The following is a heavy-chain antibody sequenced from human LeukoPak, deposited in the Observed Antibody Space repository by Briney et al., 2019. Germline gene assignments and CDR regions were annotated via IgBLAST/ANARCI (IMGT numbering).Heavy chain of an antibody. Sequence: PGGSLRLSCAASGFTFSSYEMNWVRQAPGKGLEWVSAISGSGGSTYYADSVKGRFTITRDNSKNTLYLQMNSLRAEDTAVYYCAKRLSTMVRGVIGYFDYWGQGTLVTVSS. CDR3: AKRLSTMVRGVIGYFDY. J-gene: IGHJ4*02. CDR2: ISGSGGST. CDR1: GFTFSSYE. V-gene: IGHV3-23*01. D-gene: IGHD3-10*01.